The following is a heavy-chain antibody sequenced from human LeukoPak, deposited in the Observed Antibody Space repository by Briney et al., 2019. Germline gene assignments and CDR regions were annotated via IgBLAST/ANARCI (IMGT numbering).Heavy chain of an antibody. CDR1: GFTFSSYW. Sequence: PGGSLGLSCAASGFTFSSYWMSWVRQAPGKGLEWVANIKQDGSEKYYVDSVKGRFTISRDNAKNSLYLQMNSLRAEDTAVYYCARDRIVVVPAAGDYWGQGTLVTVSS. CDR3: ARDRIVVVPAAGDY. CDR2: IKQDGSEK. J-gene: IGHJ4*02. V-gene: IGHV3-7*01. D-gene: IGHD2-2*01.